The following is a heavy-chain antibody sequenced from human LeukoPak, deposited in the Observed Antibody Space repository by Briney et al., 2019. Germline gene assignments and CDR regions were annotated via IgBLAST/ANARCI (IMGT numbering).Heavy chain of an antibody. Sequence: GASVKVSCKASGYTFTRYYMHWVRQAPGQGLEWMGWINPNSGGTNSAQKFQGRVTMTRDTSISTAYMELSRLRSDDTAVYYCARDRGYDSALDYWGQGTLVTVSS. V-gene: IGHV1-2*02. J-gene: IGHJ4*02. D-gene: IGHD5-12*01. CDR1: GYTFTRYY. CDR2: INPNSGGT. CDR3: ARDRGYDSALDY.